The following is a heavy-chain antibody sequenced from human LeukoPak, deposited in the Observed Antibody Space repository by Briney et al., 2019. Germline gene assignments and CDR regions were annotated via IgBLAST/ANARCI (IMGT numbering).Heavy chain of an antibody. J-gene: IGHJ4*02. CDR2: INPDSGGT. CDR1: GYTFTGYY. V-gene: IGHV1-2*02. CDR3: ARDYASLGSGDFDY. Sequence: ASVKVSSKASGYTFTGYYMHWVRQAPGQGLEWMGWINPDSGGTNYAQKFQGRVTMTRDTSISTAYMELSRLRSDDTAIYYCARDYASLGSGDFDYWGQGTLVTVSS. D-gene: IGHD3-10*01.